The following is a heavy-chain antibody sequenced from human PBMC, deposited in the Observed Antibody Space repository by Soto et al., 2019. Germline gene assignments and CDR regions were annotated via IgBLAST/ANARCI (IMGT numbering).Heavy chain of an antibody. V-gene: IGHV4-31*03. Sequence: QVQLQESGPGLVKPSQTLSLTCTVSGGSISSGGYYWSWIRQHPGKGLEWIGYIYYSGSTYYNPSLKGRVTISVDTSKNQFSLKLSSVTAADTAVYYCARGAPRGSSLGGDYWGQGTLVTVSS. CDR2: IYYSGST. J-gene: IGHJ4*02. CDR1: GGSISSGGYY. CDR3: ARGAPRGSSLGGDY. D-gene: IGHD6-6*01.